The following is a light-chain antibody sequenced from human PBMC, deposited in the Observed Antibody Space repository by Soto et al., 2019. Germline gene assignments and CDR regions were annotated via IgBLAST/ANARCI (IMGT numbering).Light chain of an antibody. CDR3: CSYAVNSISNYV. V-gene: IGLV2-23*01. CDR2: EGS. J-gene: IGLJ1*01. Sequence: QSVLTQPASVSGSPGQSITISCTGTSSDVGSYNLVSWYQQHPGKAPKLMIYEGSKRPSGVSNRFSGSKSGNTASLTISGLQAEDDFYYYCCSYAVNSISNYVFGTGTNVTVL. CDR1: SSDVGSYNL.